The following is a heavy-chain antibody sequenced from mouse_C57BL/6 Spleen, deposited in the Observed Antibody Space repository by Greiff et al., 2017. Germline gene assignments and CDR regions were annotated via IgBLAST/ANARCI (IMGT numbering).Heavy chain of an antibody. V-gene: IGHV1-52*01. Sequence: VQLQQPGAELVRPGSSVKLSCKASGYTFTSYWMHWVKQRPIQGLEWIGNIDPSDSETHYNQKFKDKATLTVDKSSSTAYMQLSSLTSEDSAVYYCALYGNPYAMDDWGQGTSVTVSS. CDR1: GYTFTSYW. D-gene: IGHD2-1*01. CDR2: IDPSDSET. J-gene: IGHJ4*01. CDR3: ALYGNPYAMDD.